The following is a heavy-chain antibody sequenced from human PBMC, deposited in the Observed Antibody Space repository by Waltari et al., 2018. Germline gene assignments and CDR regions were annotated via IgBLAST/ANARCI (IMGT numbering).Heavy chain of an antibody. D-gene: IGHD1-1*01. Sequence: EVQVVESGGGFIQTGESLRLSCVASGVTIVGTALAWVRQSPGKGLQWIGRVRSKHNNFATVYAESMRGRSMVSRNASMNTAYLQIDNVTPDDTAVYYCTTGIVELESERAAFWGRGVLVTVTS. J-gene: IGHJ4*02. CDR2: VRSKHNNFAT. CDR1: GVTIVGTA. V-gene: IGHV3-73*01. CDR3: TTGIVELESERAAF.